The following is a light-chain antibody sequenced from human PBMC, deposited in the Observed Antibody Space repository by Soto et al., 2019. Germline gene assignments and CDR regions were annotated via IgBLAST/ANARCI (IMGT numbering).Light chain of an antibody. J-gene: IGKJ5*01. Sequence: EIVLPKYHGTLSLSPGERATLSCRAGQSVSSSYLAWYQQKPGQAPRLLIYGASSRATGIPDRFSGSGSGTDFTLTISRLEPEDFAVYYCQQYGSSPPITFGQGTRLEIK. CDR2: GAS. V-gene: IGKV3-20*01. CDR1: QSVSSSY. CDR3: QQYGSSPPIT.